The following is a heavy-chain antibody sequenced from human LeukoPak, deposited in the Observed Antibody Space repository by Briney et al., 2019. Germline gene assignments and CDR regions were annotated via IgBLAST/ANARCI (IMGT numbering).Heavy chain of an antibody. CDR3: AKDGDSGYDAFDY. V-gene: IGHV3-30-3*01. D-gene: IGHD5-12*01. Sequence: GGSLRLSCAASGFTFSSYAMHWVRQAPGKGLEWVAVISYDGSNKYYADSVKGRFTISRDNSKNTLYLQMNSLRAEDTAVYYCAKDGDSGYDAFDYWGQGTLVTVSS. CDR2: ISYDGSNK. CDR1: GFTFSSYA. J-gene: IGHJ4*02.